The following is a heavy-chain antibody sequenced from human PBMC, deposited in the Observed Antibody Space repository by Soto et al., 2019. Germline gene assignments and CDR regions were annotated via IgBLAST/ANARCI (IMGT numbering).Heavy chain of an antibody. D-gene: IGHD6-13*01. CDR1: GFTFSDYY. Sequence: QVQLVESGGGLVKPGGSLRLSCAASGFTFSDYYMSWIRQAPGKGLEWVSYISSSGSTIYYADSVKGRFTTSRDNAKNSLYLQMNSLRAEDTAVYYCARAEYSSSWYKGDDAFDIWGQGTMVIVSS. CDR3: ARAEYSSSWYKGDDAFDI. J-gene: IGHJ3*02. V-gene: IGHV3-11*01. CDR2: ISSSGSTI.